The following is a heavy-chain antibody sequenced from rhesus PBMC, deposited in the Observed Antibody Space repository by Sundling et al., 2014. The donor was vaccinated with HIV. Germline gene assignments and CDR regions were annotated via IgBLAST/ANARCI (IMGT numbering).Heavy chain of an antibody. CDR3: ASEIVANDAFDF. D-gene: IGHD1-44*01. V-gene: IGHV4S10*01. Sequence: QVQLLESGPGLVKPSETLSLTCAVSGGSISDTYRWSWIRQPPGKGLEWIGYISGSSLGTNYNPSLKSRVTISTDTSKNQFSLKLSSVTAADTAVYYCASEIVANDAFDFWGQGLRVTVSS. J-gene: IGHJ3*01. CDR1: GGSISDTYR. CDR2: ISGSSLGT.